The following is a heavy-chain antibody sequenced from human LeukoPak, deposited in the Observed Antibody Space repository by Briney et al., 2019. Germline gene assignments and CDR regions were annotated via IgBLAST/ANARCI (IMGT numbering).Heavy chain of an antibody. CDR1: GGSFSGYY. Sequence: SETLSLTCAVYGGSFSGYYWSWIRQPPGKGLEWIGEINHSGSTNYNPSLKSRVTISVDTSKNQFSLKLSSVTAADTAVYYCASTPTGYSSGWYGFWGQGTLATVSS. J-gene: IGHJ4*02. CDR3: ASTPTGYSSGWYGF. V-gene: IGHV4-34*01. D-gene: IGHD6-19*01. CDR2: INHSGST.